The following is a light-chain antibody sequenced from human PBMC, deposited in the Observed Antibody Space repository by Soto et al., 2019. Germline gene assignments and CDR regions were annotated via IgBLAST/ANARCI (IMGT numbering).Light chain of an antibody. CDR2: DVS. J-gene: IGLJ1*01. V-gene: IGLV2-14*03. Sequence: QSALTQPASVSGSPGQSITIFCTGTSSDVGGYNYVSWHQQHPGSAPKLMIYDVSSRPSGVSNRFSGSKSGNTASLTISGLQAEDEADYYCSSYTSSFKLAVFGSGTKV. CDR1: SSDVGGYNY. CDR3: SSYTSSFKLAV.